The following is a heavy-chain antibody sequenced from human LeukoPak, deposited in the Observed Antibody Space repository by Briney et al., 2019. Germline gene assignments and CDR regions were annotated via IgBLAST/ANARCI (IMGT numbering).Heavy chain of an antibody. CDR1: GFTFSGYS. CDR3: ARSSTSLYGDYDN. V-gene: IGHV3-21*01. J-gene: IGHJ4*02. CDR2: ISSSSSYI. D-gene: IGHD4-17*01. Sequence: GGSLRLSCAASGFTFSGYSLNWVRQAPGKGLEWVSSISSSSSYIYYADSVKGRFTISRDNAKNSLYLQMNSLRAEDTAVYYCARSSTSLYGDYDNWGQGTLVTVSS.